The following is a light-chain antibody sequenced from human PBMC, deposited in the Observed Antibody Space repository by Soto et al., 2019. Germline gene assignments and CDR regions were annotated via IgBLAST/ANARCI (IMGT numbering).Light chain of an antibody. V-gene: IGKV1-9*01. CDR1: QDISTY. CDR2: AAT. CDR3: QQLNSYPVT. Sequence: DIQLTQSPSSLSASVGDRVTLTCRASQDISTYLAWYQQKPGKAPNLLIYAATTLQSGVPSRFSGSGSGTEFTLTISGLQAEDLATYYCQQLNSYPVTFGGGTKVEIK. J-gene: IGKJ4*01.